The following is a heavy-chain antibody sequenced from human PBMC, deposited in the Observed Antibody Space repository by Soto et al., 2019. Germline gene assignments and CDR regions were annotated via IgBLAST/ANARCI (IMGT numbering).Heavy chain of an antibody. V-gene: IGHV3-11*01. CDR3: ERDIGYYDSSGYFDY. CDR1: GFTFSDYY. D-gene: IGHD3-22*01. CDR2: ISSSGDII. Sequence: LRLSCAASGFTFSDYYMSWIRQAPGKGLEWVSLISSSGDIIYYADSVKGRFTISRDNAKNSLYLQMNSLRAEDTAVYYCERDIGYYDSSGYFDYWGQGTLVTVSS. J-gene: IGHJ4*02.